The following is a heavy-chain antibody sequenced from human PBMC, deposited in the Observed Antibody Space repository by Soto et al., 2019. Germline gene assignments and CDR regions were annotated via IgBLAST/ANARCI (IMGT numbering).Heavy chain of an antibody. Sequence: GGSLRLSCAASGFTFRTEWMYCVRQAPGKGLVWVSRLDPEGGSTIYADSVKGRFTISRDNARHTLYLQMESLRGEDTAVYYCATDRGLFTKSGGVINGDHMGVWSKGTTVTVSS. CDR1: GFTFRTEW. D-gene: IGHD3-3*01. CDR2: LDPEGGST. J-gene: IGHJ6*03. V-gene: IGHV3-74*01. CDR3: ATDRGLFTKSGGVINGDHMGV.